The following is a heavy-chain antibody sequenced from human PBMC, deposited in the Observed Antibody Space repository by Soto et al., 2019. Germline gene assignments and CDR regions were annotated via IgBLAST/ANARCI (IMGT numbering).Heavy chain of an antibody. D-gene: IGHD5-18*01. CDR2: ISYDGSNK. Sequence: GGSLRLSCAASGFTLSSYAMHWVRQAPGKGLEWVAVISYDGSNKYYADSVKGRFTISRDNSKNTLYLQMNSLRAEDTAVYYCARVRPSGYSYGPCDYWGQGTLVTVSS. J-gene: IGHJ4*02. V-gene: IGHV3-30-3*01. CDR3: ARVRPSGYSYGPCDY. CDR1: GFTLSSYA.